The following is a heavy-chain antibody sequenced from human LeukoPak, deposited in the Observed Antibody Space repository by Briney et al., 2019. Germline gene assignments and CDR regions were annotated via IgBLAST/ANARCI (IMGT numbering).Heavy chain of an antibody. J-gene: IGHJ4*02. CDR3: ARVLDPKYDSSPYYFDY. CDR1: GGSISSSSYY. CDR2: IYYSGST. Sequence: SETLSLTCTVSGGSISSSSYYWGWIRQPPGKGLEWIGSIYYSGSTYYNPSLKSRVTISVDTSKNQFSLKLSSVTAADTAVYYCARVLDPKYDSSPYYFDYWGQGTLVTVSS. V-gene: IGHV4-39*07. D-gene: IGHD3-22*01.